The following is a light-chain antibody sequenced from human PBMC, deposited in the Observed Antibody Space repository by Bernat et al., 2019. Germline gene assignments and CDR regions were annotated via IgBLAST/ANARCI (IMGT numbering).Light chain of an antibody. V-gene: IGLV2-14*01. CDR2: DVS. CDR1: SSDVGGYNY. J-gene: IGLJ1*01. Sequence: QSALTQPASVSGSPGQSITISCTGTSSDVGGYNYVSWYQQHPGKAPKLLIHDVSHRPSGVSNRFSGSKSGNTASLIISGLQAEDEADYYCSSYTSTTTLYVFGTGTEVTV. CDR3: SSYTSTTTLYV.